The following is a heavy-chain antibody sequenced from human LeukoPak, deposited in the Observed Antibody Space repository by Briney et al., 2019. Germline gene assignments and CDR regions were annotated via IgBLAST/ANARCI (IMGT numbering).Heavy chain of an antibody. J-gene: IGHJ4*02. V-gene: IGHV2-5*01. D-gene: IGHD3-9*01. Sequence: SGPTLVKPTQTLTLTCTFSGFSLSTRGVGVGWIRQPPGKALEWLALLYWNDDKRYSPSLKSRLTITKDTSKNQVVLTMTNMDPVDTATYYCAHRRHDILTGYLNYFDYWGQGTLVTVSS. CDR2: LYWNDDK. CDR3: AHRRHDILTGYLNYFDY. CDR1: GFSLSTRGVG.